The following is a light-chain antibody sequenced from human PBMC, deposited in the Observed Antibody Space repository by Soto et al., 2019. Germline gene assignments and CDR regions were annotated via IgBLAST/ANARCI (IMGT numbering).Light chain of an antibody. Sequence: QSVLTQPPSASGTPGQRVSISCSGSSSNIGSLYVYWYQHHPGKAPKLIIYEGSKRPSGVSNRFSGSKSGITASLTVSGLQAEDEADYYCCTFAGSRPLYVFGTGTQLTVL. CDR3: CTFAGSRPLYV. V-gene: IGLV2-23*01. J-gene: IGLJ1*01. CDR1: SSNIGSLY. CDR2: EGS.